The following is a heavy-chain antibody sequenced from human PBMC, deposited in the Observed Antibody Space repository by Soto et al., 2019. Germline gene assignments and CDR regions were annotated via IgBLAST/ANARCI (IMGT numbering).Heavy chain of an antibody. Sequence: GGSLRLSCAASGFTFSNAWMNWVRQAPGKGLEWVGRIKIKTDGGTTDYAAPVKGRFTISRDDSKNTLYLQMNSLKTEDTAVYYCTTSLMTTVTPPAFDYWGQGTLVTVSS. V-gene: IGHV3-15*07. CDR1: GFTFSNAW. CDR3: TTSLMTTVTPPAFDY. CDR2: IKIKTDGGTT. J-gene: IGHJ4*02. D-gene: IGHD4-4*01.